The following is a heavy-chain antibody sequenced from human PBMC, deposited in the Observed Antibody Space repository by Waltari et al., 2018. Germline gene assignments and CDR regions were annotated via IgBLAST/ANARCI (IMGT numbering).Heavy chain of an antibody. D-gene: IGHD6-19*01. CDR1: GGSFSGYY. Sequence: QVQLQQWGAGLLTSSETLSLPCAVYGGSFSGYYWSWIRQPPGKGLVWPGEINHSGSTNYVPTLKSRVTKSVGTAKNQVSLKLSAGTAADTAVYYGARGEIAVACPFDYWGQGTLVTVSS. J-gene: IGHJ4*02. CDR2: INHSGST. CDR3: ARGEIAVACPFDY. V-gene: IGHV4-34*01.